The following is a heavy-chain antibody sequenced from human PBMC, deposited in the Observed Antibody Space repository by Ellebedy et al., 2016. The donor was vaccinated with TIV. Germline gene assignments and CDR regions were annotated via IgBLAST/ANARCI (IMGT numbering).Heavy chain of an antibody. J-gene: IGHJ3*02. V-gene: IGHV4-30-2*01. D-gene: IGHD3-16*01. CDR2: IYHSGST. CDR1: GGSISSGGYS. CDR3: ARIRAFDI. Sequence: SETLSLXXTVSGGSISSGGYSWSWIRQPPGKGLEWIGYIYHSGSTYYNPSLKSRVTISVDTSKNQFSLKLSSVTAADTAVYYCARIRAFDIWGQGTMVTVSS.